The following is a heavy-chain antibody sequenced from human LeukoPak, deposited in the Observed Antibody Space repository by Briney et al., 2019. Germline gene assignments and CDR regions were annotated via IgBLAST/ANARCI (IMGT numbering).Heavy chain of an antibody. CDR1: GFTFSNAW. CDR3: SGRLDYGDDY. Sequence: GGSLRLSCEASGFTFSNAWMSWVRQAPGKGLEWVGRIKSKTDGGTTDYAAPVKGRFTISRDDSKNTLYLQMNSLKTEDTAVYYCSGRLDYGDDYWGQGTLVTVSS. J-gene: IGHJ4*02. CDR2: IKSKTDGGTT. D-gene: IGHD4-17*01. V-gene: IGHV3-15*01.